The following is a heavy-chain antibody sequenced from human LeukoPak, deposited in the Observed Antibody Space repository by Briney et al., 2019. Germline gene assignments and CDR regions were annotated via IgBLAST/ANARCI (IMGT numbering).Heavy chain of an antibody. J-gene: IGHJ6*03. D-gene: IGHD2-15*01. CDR3: ARSVEGYCSGGSCYYYSYYMDV. Sequence: PSETLSLTCTVSGGSVTDYYWSWIRQSPGKGLEWIGYIYYSGSTNYNPSLKSRVTISVDTSKNQFSLKLSSVTAADTAVYYCARSVEGYCSGGSCYYYSYYMDVWGKGTTVTVSS. V-gene: IGHV4-59*02. CDR2: IYYSGST. CDR1: GGSVTDYY.